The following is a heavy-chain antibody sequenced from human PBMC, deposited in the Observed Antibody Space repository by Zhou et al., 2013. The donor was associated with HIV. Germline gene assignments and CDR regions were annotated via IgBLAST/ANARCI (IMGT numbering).Heavy chain of an antibody. CDR3: ARGPGIAAAGSPRKWDAFDI. J-gene: IGHJ3*02. V-gene: IGHV1-69*12. CDR2: IIPIFGTA. D-gene: IGHD6-13*01. Sequence: QVQLVQSGAEVKKPGSSVKVSCKASGGTFSSYAISWVRQAPGQGLEWMGGIIPIFGTANYAQKFQGRVTITADESTSTAYMELSSLRSEDTAVYYCARGPGIAAAGSPRKWDAFDIWGQGTMVTVSS. CDR1: GGTFSSYA.